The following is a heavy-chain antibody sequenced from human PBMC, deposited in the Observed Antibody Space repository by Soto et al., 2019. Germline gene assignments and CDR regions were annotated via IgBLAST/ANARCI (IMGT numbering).Heavy chain of an antibody. D-gene: IGHD3-10*01. V-gene: IGHV4-4*02. CDR3: ARVYYGSGSYFSSSYYYYGMDV. J-gene: IGHJ6*02. CDR2: IYHSGST. Sequence: SETHSLTSTFSGGSSISSNWLSWVRQPPGKGLEWIGEIYHSGSTNYNPSLKSRVTISVDKSKNQFSLKLSSVTAADTAVYYCARVYYGSGSYFSSSYYYYGMDVWGRGTAVTVSS. CDR1: GGSSISSNW.